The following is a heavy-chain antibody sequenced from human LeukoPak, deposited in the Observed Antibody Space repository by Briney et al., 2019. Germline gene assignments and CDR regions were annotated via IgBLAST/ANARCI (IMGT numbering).Heavy chain of an antibody. Sequence: GASVKVSCKVSVHTLSEVSMHWVRQAPGKGLEWMGSFDPEDGETMYAENFQGRFTMTEDTSRDTAYMELSSLRSEDTAVYFCATDKGGPGTTFHDPFDNWGQGTMVTVSS. D-gene: IGHD1-7*01. CDR1: VHTLSEVS. CDR3: ATDKGGPGTTFHDPFDN. J-gene: IGHJ3*02. V-gene: IGHV1-24*01. CDR2: FDPEDGET.